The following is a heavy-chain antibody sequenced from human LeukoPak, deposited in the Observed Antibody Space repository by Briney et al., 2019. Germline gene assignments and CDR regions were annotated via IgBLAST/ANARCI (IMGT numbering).Heavy chain of an antibody. V-gene: IGHV1-18*01. CDR2: ISAYNGNT. CDR3: ARDPGTTAWNYYYYYYMDV. Sequence: GASVKVSCKASGYTFTSYGISWVRQAPGQGLEWMGWISAYNGNTNYAQKLQGRVTMTTDTSTSTAYMELRSLRSDDTAVYYCARDPGTTAWNYYYYYYMDVWGKGTTVTISS. D-gene: IGHD4-17*01. CDR1: GYTFTSYG. J-gene: IGHJ6*03.